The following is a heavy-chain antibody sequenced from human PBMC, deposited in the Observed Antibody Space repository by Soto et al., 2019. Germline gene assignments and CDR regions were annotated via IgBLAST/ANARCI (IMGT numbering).Heavy chain of an antibody. CDR3: ARVPGP. Sequence: TSETLSLTCTVSGGSISSSSYYWSWIRQPPGKGLEWIGEINYSGSTYYNPSLKSRVTISVDRSKNQFSLKLSSVTAADTAVYYCARVPGPWGQGTLVTVSS. CDR1: GGSISSSSYY. J-gene: IGHJ5*02. CDR2: INYSGST. V-gene: IGHV4-39*07.